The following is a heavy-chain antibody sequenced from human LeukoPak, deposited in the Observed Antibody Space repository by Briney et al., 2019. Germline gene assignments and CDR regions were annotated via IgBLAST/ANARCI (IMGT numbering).Heavy chain of an antibody. Sequence: ASVKVSRKASGYTFTSYDINWVRQATGQGLEWMGWMNPNSGNTGYAQKFQGRVTMTRNTSISTAYMELSSLRSEDTAVYYCARGPWSAAAAEIDYWGQGTLVTVSS. V-gene: IGHV1-8*02. D-gene: IGHD6-13*01. CDR1: GYTFTSYD. CDR2: MNPNSGNT. CDR3: ARGPWSAAAAEIDY. J-gene: IGHJ4*02.